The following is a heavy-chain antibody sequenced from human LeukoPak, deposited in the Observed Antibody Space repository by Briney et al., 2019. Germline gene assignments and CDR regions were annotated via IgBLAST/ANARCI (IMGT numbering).Heavy chain of an antibody. D-gene: IGHD2-15*01. CDR3: ASSLGYCSGGYCYGLRWDLDY. V-gene: IGHV3-30-3*01. Sequence: GGSLRLSCAASGFTFSSYTMHWVRQAPGKGLEWVAVISSDGTNKYYADSVQGRFTISRDNSKNTVYLHMNSLRAEDTAVYYCASSLGYCSGGYCYGLRWDLDYWGQGTLVTVSS. CDR1: GFTFSSYT. J-gene: IGHJ4*02. CDR2: ISSDGTNK.